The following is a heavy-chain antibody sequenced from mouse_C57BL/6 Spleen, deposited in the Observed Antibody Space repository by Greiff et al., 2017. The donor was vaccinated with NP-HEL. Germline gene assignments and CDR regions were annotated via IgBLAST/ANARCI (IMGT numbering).Heavy chain of an antibody. V-gene: IGHV1-50*01. CDR2: IDPSDSYT. J-gene: IGHJ2*01. CDR3: ARGYGSPHYFDY. D-gene: IGHD1-1*01. CDR1: GYTFTSYW. Sequence: QVQLQQPGAELVKPGASVKLSCKASGYTFTSYWMQWVKQRPGQGLEWIGEIDPSDSYTNYNQKFKGKATLTVDTSSSTAYMQLSSLTSEDSAFYYCARGYGSPHYFDYWGQGTTLTVSS.